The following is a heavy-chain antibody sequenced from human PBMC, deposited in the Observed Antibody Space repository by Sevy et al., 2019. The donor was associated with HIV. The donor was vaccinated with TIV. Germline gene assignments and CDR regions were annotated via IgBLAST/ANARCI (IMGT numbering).Heavy chain of an antibody. CDR3: ARDRGEIPRSAFKS. D-gene: IGHD3-10*01. J-gene: IGHJ5*02. Sequence: GGSLRLSCAVSGFTFSEYGMHWVRQAPGKGLEWVAVISHDGRNYKYNADFVKGRFTISRDNSRNTLYLQMNSLRAEDTAIYYCARDRGEIPRSAFKSWGQGTLVTVSS. V-gene: IGHV3-30*04. CDR2: ISHDGRNYK. CDR1: GFTFSEYG.